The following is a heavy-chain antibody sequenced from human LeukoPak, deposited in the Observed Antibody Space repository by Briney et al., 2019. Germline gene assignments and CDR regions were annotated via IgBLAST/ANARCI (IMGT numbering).Heavy chain of an antibody. J-gene: IGHJ4*02. Sequence: SETLSLTCTVSSGSISSHYWSWIRQPPGKGLEWIGYIYYSGSTNYNPSLKSRVTVSVDTSKNQFSLKLSSVTAAETAVYYCAKGGGGYAFDYWGQGTLVTVSS. V-gene: IGHV4-59*11. CDR1: SGSISSHY. CDR2: IYYSGST. D-gene: IGHD3-16*01. CDR3: AKGGGGYAFDY.